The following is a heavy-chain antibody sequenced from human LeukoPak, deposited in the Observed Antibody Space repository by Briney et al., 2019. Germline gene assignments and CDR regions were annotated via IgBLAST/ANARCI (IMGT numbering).Heavy chain of an antibody. Sequence: GGSLRLSCASSGFMFSSYAMTWVRQAPGKGLEWVSGISGRGGTTHYADSVKGRFAISRDNSKNTLYLHMNSLRVEDTAVYYCAKDVSGGSYFDYWGQGTLVTVSS. CDR3: AKDVSGGSYFDY. J-gene: IGHJ4*02. CDR1: GFMFSSYA. CDR2: ISGRGGTT. D-gene: IGHD3-10*01. V-gene: IGHV3-23*01.